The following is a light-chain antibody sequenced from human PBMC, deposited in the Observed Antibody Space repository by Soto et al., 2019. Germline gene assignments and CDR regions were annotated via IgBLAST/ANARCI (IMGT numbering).Light chain of an antibody. Sequence: EIVMTQSPATLSVSPVGRATLSCRASQNIGNKLAWYQHKPGQAPRVLIYDTSTRAAGIPARFSGSGSETNFTLTIITLQSEDFAVYYCQQYNTWRSITFGQGTRLEIK. J-gene: IGKJ5*01. CDR2: DTS. V-gene: IGKV3-15*01. CDR1: QNIGNK. CDR3: QQYNTWRSIT.